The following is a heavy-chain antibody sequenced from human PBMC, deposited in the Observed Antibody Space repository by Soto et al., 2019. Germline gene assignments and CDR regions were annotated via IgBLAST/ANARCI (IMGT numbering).Heavy chain of an antibody. CDR2: TNAANGNT. Sequence: ASVKVSCKASGYTFPTYAMHWVRQAPGQRLEWMGWTNAANGNTKYSQKFQGRVTITRDTSASTAYMELSSLRSEDTAVYYCARSLMNTAMVTFYYFDYWGQGTLVPVSS. D-gene: IGHD5-18*01. J-gene: IGHJ4*02. CDR3: ARSLMNTAMVTFYYFDY. CDR1: GYTFPTYA. V-gene: IGHV1-3*01.